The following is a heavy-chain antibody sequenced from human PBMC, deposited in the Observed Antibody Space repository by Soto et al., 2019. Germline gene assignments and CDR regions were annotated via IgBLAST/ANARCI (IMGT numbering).Heavy chain of an antibody. D-gene: IGHD1-20*01. V-gene: IGHV3-33*01. CDR1: GFTFSHYG. CDR3: AENGLTGTSPVIDT. Sequence: QVQLVESGGGVVQPGRSLRLSCEASGFTFSHYGMHWVRQAPGKGLEWVSVIWYNGNNEYYADSVKGRFTISRDNSKKTLYVQMNRLIPEVMAGYYCAENGLTGTSPVIDTWGPGNLVTVYS. CDR2: IWYNGNNE. J-gene: IGHJ5*02.